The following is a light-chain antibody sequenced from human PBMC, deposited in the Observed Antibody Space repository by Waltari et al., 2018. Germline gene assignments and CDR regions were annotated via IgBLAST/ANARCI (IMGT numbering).Light chain of an antibody. V-gene: IGKV2-28*01. CDR2: LVS. CDR3: MQARQTPWT. CDR1: QSLLHGSGNTF. Sequence: DIVMTQSPLSLSVTPGEPASISCRSSQSLLHGSGNTFLDRYLQKPGQSPQLLFYLVSYRASGASDRFSGSVSGTDFILKISRVEAEDVGVYFCMQARQTPWTFGQGTKVEIK. J-gene: IGKJ1*01.